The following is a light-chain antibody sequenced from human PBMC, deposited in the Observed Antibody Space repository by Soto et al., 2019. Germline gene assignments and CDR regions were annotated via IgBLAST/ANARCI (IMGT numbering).Light chain of an antibody. J-gene: IGLJ3*02. Sequence: QSVLTQPPSASGIPGQRVTISCSGGSSNIGSNTADWYQQLPGTAPKLLIYSDDRRPPGVPDRFSGSKSGTSASLAISGLQSEDEADYYCAAWDDSLNGWVFGGGTKLTVL. CDR1: SSNIGSNT. V-gene: IGLV1-44*01. CDR2: SDD. CDR3: AAWDDSLNGWV.